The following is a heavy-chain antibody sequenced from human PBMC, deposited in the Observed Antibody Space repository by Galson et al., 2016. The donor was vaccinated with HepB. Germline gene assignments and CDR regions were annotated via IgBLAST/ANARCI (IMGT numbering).Heavy chain of an antibody. CDR3: ARDLAGPDR. D-gene: IGHD3-16*01. CDR1: GFTLRNHQ. V-gene: IGHV3-74*01. CDR2: IEGDGTRP. J-gene: IGHJ5*02. Sequence: SLRLSCAVSGFTLRNHQMHWLRQVPGQGLMWVARIEGDGTRPIYAASVEGRFIVSSDSAENTVYLQMNRLRAEDTALYYCARDLAGPDRWGQGTLVTVSP.